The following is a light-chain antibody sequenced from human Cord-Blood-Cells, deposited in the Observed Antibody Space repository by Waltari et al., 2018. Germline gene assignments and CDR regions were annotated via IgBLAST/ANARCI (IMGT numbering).Light chain of an antibody. CDR1: QSLVHSDGTTY. J-gene: IGKJ1*01. Sequence: DIVMTQTPLSSPVTLGQPASISCRSSQSLVHSDGTTYLRWLQQRPGQPPRLLIYKIASRFSGVPDRFSGSGAGADFTLKISRVEAEDVGVYYCMQATQFPRTFGQGTKVEIK. CDR2: KIA. V-gene: IGKV2-24*01. CDR3: MQATQFPRT.